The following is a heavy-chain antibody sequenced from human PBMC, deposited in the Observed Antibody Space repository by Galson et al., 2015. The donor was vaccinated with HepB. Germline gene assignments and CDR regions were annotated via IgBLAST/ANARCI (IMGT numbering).Heavy chain of an antibody. J-gene: IGHJ4*02. V-gene: IGHV3-48*03. CDR2: ISSSGSTI. Sequence: SLRLSCAASGFTFSSYEMNWVRQAPGKGLEWVSYISSSGSTIYYADSVKGRFTISRDNAKNSLYLQMNSLRAEDTAVYYCARDGDDILTGRFDYWGQGTLVTVSS. CDR3: ARDGDDILTGRFDY. D-gene: IGHD3-9*01. CDR1: GFTFSSYE.